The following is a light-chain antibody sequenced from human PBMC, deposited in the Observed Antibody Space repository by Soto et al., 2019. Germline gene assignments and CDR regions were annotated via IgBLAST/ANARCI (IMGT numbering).Light chain of an antibody. J-gene: IGKJ1*01. Sequence: EIVLTQSPATLSLSPGERATLSCRASQSVSRFFAWYQQKPGQAPRLLIYDTSNRATGIPARFSGSGSGTDVTLTISSLEPEDLAIYYGQQRSSWPLTVGQGTRVEIK. CDR3: QQRSSWPLT. V-gene: IGKV3-11*01. CDR1: QSVSRF. CDR2: DTS.